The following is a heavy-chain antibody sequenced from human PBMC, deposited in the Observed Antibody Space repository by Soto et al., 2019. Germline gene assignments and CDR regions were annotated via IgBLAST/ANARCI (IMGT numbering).Heavy chain of an antibody. CDR3: ARGGYGDY. D-gene: IGHD1-1*01. CDR1: GYAFTTYG. Sequence: QVHLVQSGAEVKKPGASVKVSCKGSGYAFTTYGITWVRQAPGQGLEWMGWISAHNGNTNYAQKLQGRVTVTRDTSARTAYMEVWSRRSDDTAVSYCARGGYGDYGGQGALVTVSS. CDR2: ISAHNGNT. V-gene: IGHV1-18*01. J-gene: IGHJ4*02.